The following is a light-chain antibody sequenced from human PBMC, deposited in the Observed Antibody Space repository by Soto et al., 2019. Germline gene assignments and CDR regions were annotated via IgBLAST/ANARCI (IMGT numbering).Light chain of an antibody. CDR1: QNISVW. CDR3: QQYDSSSPT. Sequence: DIQMTQSPSTLSASVGDGVTITCRASQNISVWLAWYQQRPGKAPKFLIYDASSLETGVPSRFSGSGSGTAFTLSFRSLQPDDFATYYCQQYDSSSPTFGQGTKLEIK. V-gene: IGKV1-5*01. CDR2: DAS. J-gene: IGKJ2*01.